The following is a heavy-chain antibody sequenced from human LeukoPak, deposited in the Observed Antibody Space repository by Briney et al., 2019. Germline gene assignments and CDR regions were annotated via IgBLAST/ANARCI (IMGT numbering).Heavy chain of an antibody. CDR2: FYHGGST. V-gene: IGHV4-38-2*02. CDR3: ARVRSKDVWRSYGSYYYYYYMDV. J-gene: IGHJ6*03. D-gene: IGHD3-16*01. CDR1: GYSISTGYY. Sequence: SETLSLTCTVSGYSISTGYYWDWIRQPPGKGLEWIGTFYHGGSTNYNPSLKSRVTMSVDTSKNQFSLKLSSVTAADTAVYYCARVRSKDVWRSYGSYYYYYYMDVWGKGTTVTISS.